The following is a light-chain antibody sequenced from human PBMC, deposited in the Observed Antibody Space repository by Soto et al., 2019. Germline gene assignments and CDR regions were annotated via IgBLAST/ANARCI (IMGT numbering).Light chain of an antibody. V-gene: IGLV2-14*01. CDR3: GSYKSGSTYV. CDR2: EVS. J-gene: IGLJ1*01. Sequence: QSAQAQTASVSWSPGQSITISCTGSSSDVGGYYYVSWYQQHPGRAPKLVIYEVSRRPSGVSNRFSGSRSGNTAYLTISGLQAEDEADYYCGSYKSGSTYVFGTGTKVTV. CDR1: SSDVGGYYY.